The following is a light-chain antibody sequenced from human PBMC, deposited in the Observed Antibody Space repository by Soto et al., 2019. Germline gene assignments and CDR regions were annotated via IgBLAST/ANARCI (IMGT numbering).Light chain of an antibody. V-gene: IGKV3-20*01. CDR1: QSVSNNY. CDR2: GAS. Sequence: EIVLTQSRGTLSLSPGDRATLSCRSSQSVSNNYLAWYQQKPGQAPRLLIYGASNRATGIPDRFSGSGSGTDFTLTISRLEPEDFAVYYCQQYARPPFAFGQGTKVDIK. J-gene: IGKJ2*01. CDR3: QQYARPPFA.